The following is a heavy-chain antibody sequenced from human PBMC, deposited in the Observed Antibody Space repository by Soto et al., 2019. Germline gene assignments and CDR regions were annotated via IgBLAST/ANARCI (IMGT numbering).Heavy chain of an antibody. D-gene: IGHD6-13*01. CDR2: IIPIFGTA. Sequence: SVKVTCKASGGTFSSYAISWVRQAPGQGLEWMGGIIPIFGTANYAQKFQGRVTITADESTSTAYMELSSLRSEDTAVYYCARYGIAAAGTEGFDYWGQGTLVTVSS. CDR1: GGTFSSYA. CDR3: ARYGIAAAGTEGFDY. V-gene: IGHV1-69*13. J-gene: IGHJ4*02.